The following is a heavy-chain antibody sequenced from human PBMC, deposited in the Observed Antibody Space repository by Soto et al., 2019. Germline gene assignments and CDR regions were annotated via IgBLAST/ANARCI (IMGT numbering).Heavy chain of an antibody. Sequence: ASVKVSCKASGYTFTGYYMHWVRQAPGQGLEWMGWINPNSGGTNYAQKFQGWVNMNRDTSISTAYMELSRLRSDDTAVYYCAVGYCTYGVCHFDSWGQGTLVTVSS. CDR1: GYTFTGYY. CDR3: AVGYCTYGVCHFDS. V-gene: IGHV1-2*04. J-gene: IGHJ4*02. D-gene: IGHD2-8*01. CDR2: INPNSGGT.